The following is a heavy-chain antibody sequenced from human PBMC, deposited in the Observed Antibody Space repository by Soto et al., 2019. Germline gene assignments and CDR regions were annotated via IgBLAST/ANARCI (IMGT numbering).Heavy chain of an antibody. J-gene: IGHJ6*01. CDR1: GYTLTELS. CDR2: FDPEDGET. V-gene: IGHV1-24*01. CDR3: ATDSWVRLGHYYGMPV. D-gene: IGHD2-21*01. Sequence: WASVKVSCKVSGYTLTELSMHWVRQAPGKGLEWMGGFDPEDGETIYAQKFQGRVTMTEDTSTDTAYMELSSLRSEDTAVYYCATDSWVRLGHYYGMPVWGQVTTVIVSS.